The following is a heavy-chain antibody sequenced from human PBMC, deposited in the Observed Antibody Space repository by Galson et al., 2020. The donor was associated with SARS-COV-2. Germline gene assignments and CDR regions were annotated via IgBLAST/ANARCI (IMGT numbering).Heavy chain of an antibody. CDR2: VYPSGTT. CDR1: GYSVSTTNY. Sequence: SATLSLTCTVSGYSVSTTNYWGWVRQPPGRGLEWIGSVYPSGTTYYNPSPKSRVTISVDTSKTQFSLRLDSVTAADTALYYCARQGVNMIVLVTVPGWYFDLWGRGTLVTVSS. D-gene: IGHD3-22*01. J-gene: IGHJ2*01. V-gene: IGHV4-38-2*02. CDR3: ARQGVNMIVLVTVPGWYFDL.